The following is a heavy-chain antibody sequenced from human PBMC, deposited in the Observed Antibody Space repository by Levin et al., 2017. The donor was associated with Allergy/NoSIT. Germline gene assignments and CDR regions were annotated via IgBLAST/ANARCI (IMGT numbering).Heavy chain of an antibody. CDR3: ARVYGSSRSNHKLDY. J-gene: IGHJ4*02. CDR1: GFTFSDHY. D-gene: IGHD6-13*01. CDR2: TTMKANSYTT. V-gene: IGHV3-72*01. Sequence: GESLKISCAASGFTFSDHYMDWVRQAPGKGLEWVGRTTMKANSYTTEYAASVQGRFTISRDDSANSLYLQMNSLRTEDTAVYYCARVYGSSRSNHKLDYWGQGTLVTVSS.